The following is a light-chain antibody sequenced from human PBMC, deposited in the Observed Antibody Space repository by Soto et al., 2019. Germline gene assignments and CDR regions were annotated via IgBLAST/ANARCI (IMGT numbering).Light chain of an antibody. Sequence: QSVLTAPSSLSGSPGQSITISCTGTISDVGGHDYVSWYQQHPGKAPKLLIYEVSYRPSGVSNRFSGSKSGNTASLTISGLQAEDEADYYCNSYTSSGALVFGGGTKVNVL. V-gene: IGLV2-14*03. CDR2: EVS. CDR3: NSYTSSGALV. CDR1: ISDVGGHDY. J-gene: IGLJ3*02.